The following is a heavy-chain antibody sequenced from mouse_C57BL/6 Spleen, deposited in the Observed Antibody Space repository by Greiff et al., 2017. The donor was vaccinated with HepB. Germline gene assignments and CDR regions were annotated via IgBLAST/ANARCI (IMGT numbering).Heavy chain of an antibody. V-gene: IGHV2-2*01. D-gene: IGHD4-1*01. CDR3: ARKGWDAFAY. J-gene: IGHJ3*01. CDR1: GFSLTSYG. Sequence: VQLQQSGPGLVQPSQSLSITCTVSGFSLTSYGVHWVRQSPGKGLEWLGVIWSGGSTDYNAAFISRLSISKDNSKSQVFFKMNSLQADDTAIYYCARKGWDAFAYWGQGTLVTVSA. CDR2: IWSGGST.